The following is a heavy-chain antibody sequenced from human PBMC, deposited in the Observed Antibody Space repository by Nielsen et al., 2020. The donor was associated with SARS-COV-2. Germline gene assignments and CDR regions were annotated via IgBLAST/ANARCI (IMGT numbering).Heavy chain of an antibody. V-gene: IGHV1-2*06. Sequence: ASVKVSCKASGYTFTDYYIHWVRQAPGQGLEWMGRINPYSGGTNYAQKFQGTVTMTRDASTRTAYMELSRLTSDDTAIYYCTMPDASNGKWGQGTLVTVSS. D-gene: IGHD4-11*01. CDR1: GYTFTDYY. CDR3: TMPDASNGK. CDR2: INPYSGGT. J-gene: IGHJ4*02.